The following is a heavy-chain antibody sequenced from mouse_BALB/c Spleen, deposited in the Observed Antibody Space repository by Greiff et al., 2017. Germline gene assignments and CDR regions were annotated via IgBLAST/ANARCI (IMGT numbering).Heavy chain of an antibody. CDR3: ARSRYDVSLYFDV. D-gene: IGHD2-14*01. Sequence: EVKLLESGPGLVKPSQSLSLTCTVTGYSITSDYAWNWIRQFPGNKLEWMGYISYSGSTSYNPSLKSRISITRDTSKNQFFLQLNSVTTEDTATYYCARSRYDVSLYFDVWGAGTTVTVSS. J-gene: IGHJ1*01. V-gene: IGHV3-2*02. CDR2: ISYSGST. CDR1: GYSITSDYA.